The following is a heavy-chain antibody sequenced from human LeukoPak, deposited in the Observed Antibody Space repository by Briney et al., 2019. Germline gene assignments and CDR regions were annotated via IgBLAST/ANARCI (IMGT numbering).Heavy chain of an antibody. CDR2: VSGDGGTT. Sequence: GGSLRLSCAASGFTLDDYAMHWVRQPPGKGLEWVSLVSGDGGTTYYADSVKGRFTISRDNIKNSLYLYLDSLRAEDTAFYYCAKAEYGGNYKPFDFWGQGTLVTVSS. CDR3: AKAEYGGNYKPFDF. D-gene: IGHD4-23*01. V-gene: IGHV3-43*02. CDR1: GFTLDDYA. J-gene: IGHJ4*02.